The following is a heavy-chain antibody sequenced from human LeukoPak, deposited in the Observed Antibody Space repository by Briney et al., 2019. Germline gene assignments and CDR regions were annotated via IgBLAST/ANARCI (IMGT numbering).Heavy chain of an antibody. D-gene: IGHD4-17*01. V-gene: IGHV3-73*01. Sequence: PGGSLRLSCAASGFTFSGSAMHWVRQASGKGLEWVGRIRSKANSYATAYAASGKGRFTISRDDSKNTAYLRMNSLKTEDTAVYYCTSPLDYGDSRGYYYYMDVWGKGTTVTVSS. CDR2: IRSKANSYAT. J-gene: IGHJ6*03. CDR1: GFTFSGSA. CDR3: TSPLDYGDSRGYYYYMDV.